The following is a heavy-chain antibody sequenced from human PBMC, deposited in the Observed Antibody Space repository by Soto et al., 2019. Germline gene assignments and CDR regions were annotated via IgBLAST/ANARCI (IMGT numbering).Heavy chain of an antibody. CDR1: GYTFTVYY. Sequence: ASVKVSCKASGYTFTVYYMHCVVQSPLQWLEWMGWINPNSGGTNYAQKFQGRVTMTRDTSISTAYMELSRLRSDDTAVYYCAKGYYDSSGYYFWNFDYWGQGTLVTVSS. CDR3: AKGYYDSSGYYFWNFDY. CDR2: INPNSGGT. D-gene: IGHD3-22*01. J-gene: IGHJ4*02. V-gene: IGHV1-2*02.